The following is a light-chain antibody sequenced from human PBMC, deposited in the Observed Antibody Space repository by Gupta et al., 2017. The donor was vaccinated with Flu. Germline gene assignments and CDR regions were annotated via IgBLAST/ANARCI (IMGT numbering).Light chain of an antibody. V-gene: IGKV1-5*03. CDR1: QTINRY. CDR2: KTS. CDR3: QQYDNYYTWT. J-gene: IGKJ1*01. Sequence: STLSASVGDRVPITCRASQTINRYLAWYQQKPGKAPKVIIYKTSVLESGVPSRFSGNGSGTEFTLTISSLQPDDFATYYCQQYDNYYTWTFGQGTKVEMK.